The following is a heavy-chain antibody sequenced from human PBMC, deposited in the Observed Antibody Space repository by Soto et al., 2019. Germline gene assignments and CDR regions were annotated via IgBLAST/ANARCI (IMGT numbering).Heavy chain of an antibody. J-gene: IGHJ3*02. CDR1: GGSISSGGYY. CDR3: ARADCGGDCLGSNDAFDI. D-gene: IGHD2-21*02. CDR2: IYYSGST. V-gene: IGHV4-31*03. Sequence: QVQLQESGPGLVKPSQTLSLTCTVSGGSISSGGYYWSWIRQHPGKGLEWIGYIYYSGSTYYNPCXKSRVTISVDXXKXQSXLKLSSVTAADTAVYYCARADCGGDCLGSNDAFDIWGQGTMVTVSS.